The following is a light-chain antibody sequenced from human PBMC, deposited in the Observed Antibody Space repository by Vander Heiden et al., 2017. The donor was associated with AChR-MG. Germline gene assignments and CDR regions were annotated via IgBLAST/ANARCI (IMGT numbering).Light chain of an antibody. Sequence: SALPHPASVSGSPGQSITISCTGTSRDVGGYNYVSWYQQQPGKAPKLMIYEVSNRPSGVSNRFSGSKSGNTASLTSSGLQAEDEADYYGSSYTSSSTWVFGGGTKLTVL. CDR1: SRDVGGYNY. CDR3: SSYTSSSTWV. J-gene: IGLJ3*02. CDR2: EVS. V-gene: IGLV2-14*01.